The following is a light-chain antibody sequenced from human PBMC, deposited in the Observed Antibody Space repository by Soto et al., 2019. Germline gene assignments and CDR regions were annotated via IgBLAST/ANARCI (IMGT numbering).Light chain of an antibody. CDR1: QSVSSY. CDR2: DAS. Sequence: EIVLTQSPATLSVSPGERATLSCRASQSVSSYLAWYQQKPGQAPRLLIYDASNRATGIPARFSGSGSGTEFTLTISSLQSEDFAVYYCQQYNNWWTFGQGTKVDIK. V-gene: IGKV3D-15*01. CDR3: QQYNNWWT. J-gene: IGKJ1*01.